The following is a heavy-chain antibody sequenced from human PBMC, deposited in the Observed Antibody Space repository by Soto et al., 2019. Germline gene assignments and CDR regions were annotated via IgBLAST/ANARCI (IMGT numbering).Heavy chain of an antibody. CDR2: IYHSGST. CDR3: ARRDIVVVPAAMGEYYYYSMDV. CDR1: GGSISSSNL. J-gene: IGHJ6*02. V-gene: IGHV4-4*02. Sequence: SETLSLTCAVSGGSISSSNLWSCVRQPPGKGLDWIGEIYHSGSTNYNPSLKSRVTISVDKSKNQFSLKLSSVTAADTAVYYCARRDIVVVPAAMGEYYYYSMDVWGQGTTVTVYS. D-gene: IGHD2-2*01.